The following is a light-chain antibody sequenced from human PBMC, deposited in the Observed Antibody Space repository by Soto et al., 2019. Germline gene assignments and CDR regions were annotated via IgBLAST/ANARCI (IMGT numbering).Light chain of an antibody. V-gene: IGLV2-8*01. CDR3: SSYISSDILYV. CDR1: SSDVGGYNY. CDR2: EVN. J-gene: IGLJ1*01. Sequence: QSSLTQPPSASGSPGQSVAISCTGTSSDVGGYNYVSWYQQHPGKAPKLMIYEVNKRPSGLPDRFSGSKSGNTASLIISGLQAEDEADYYCSSYISSDILYVFGTGTKVTVL.